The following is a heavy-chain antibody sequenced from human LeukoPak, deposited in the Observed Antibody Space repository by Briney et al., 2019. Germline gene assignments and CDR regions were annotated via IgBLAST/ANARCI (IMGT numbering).Heavy chain of an antibody. Sequence: ASVKVSCKASGYTFTSYGISWVRQAPGQGLEWMGWISAYNGNTNYAQKLQGRVTMTTDTSTSIAYMELRSLRSDDTAVYYCARDSLPIVGSGRGYWGQGTLVTVSS. CDR1: GYTFTSYG. J-gene: IGHJ4*02. D-gene: IGHD3-10*01. V-gene: IGHV1-18*01. CDR2: ISAYNGNT. CDR3: ARDSLPIVGSGRGY.